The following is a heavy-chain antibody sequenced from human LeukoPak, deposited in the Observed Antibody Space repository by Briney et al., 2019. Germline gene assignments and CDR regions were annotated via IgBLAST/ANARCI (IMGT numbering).Heavy chain of an antibody. Sequence: SSETLSLTCTVSGGSISSYYWSWIRQPPGKGLEWIGYIYYSGSTNYNPSLKSRVTISVDTSKNQFSLKLSSVTAADTAVYYCARRNYYGSGSHFDYWGQGTLVTVSS. J-gene: IGHJ4*02. CDR2: IYYSGST. CDR1: GGSISSYY. CDR3: ARRNYYGSGSHFDY. D-gene: IGHD3-10*01. V-gene: IGHV4-59*01.